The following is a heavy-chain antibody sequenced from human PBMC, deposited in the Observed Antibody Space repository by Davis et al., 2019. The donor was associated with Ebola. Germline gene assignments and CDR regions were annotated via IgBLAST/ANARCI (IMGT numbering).Heavy chain of an antibody. D-gene: IGHD3-10*01. Sequence: GESLKISCSASGFTFSSYAMHWVRQAPGKGLEYVSAISSNGGSTYYADSVKGRFTISRDNSKNTLYLQMSSLRAEDTAVYYCVKDLRFMVRGSDYWGQGTLVTVSS. CDR1: GFTFSSYA. CDR3: VKDLRFMVRGSDY. CDR2: ISSNGGST. J-gene: IGHJ4*02. V-gene: IGHV3-64D*06.